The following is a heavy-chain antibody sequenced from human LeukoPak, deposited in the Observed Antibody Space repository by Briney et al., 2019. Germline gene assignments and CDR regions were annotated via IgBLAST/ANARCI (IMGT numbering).Heavy chain of an antibody. CDR1: GFTFSTYA. J-gene: IGHJ4*02. CDR3: ARLSGPDY. D-gene: IGHD3-16*02. Sequence: GGSLRLSCAASGFTFSTYAMSWVRQAPGKGLEWVSSISSSSSYIYYADSVRGRFTISRDNAKNSLYLQMNSLRAEDTAVYYCARLSGPDYWGQGTLVTVSS. CDR2: ISSSSSYI. V-gene: IGHV3-21*01.